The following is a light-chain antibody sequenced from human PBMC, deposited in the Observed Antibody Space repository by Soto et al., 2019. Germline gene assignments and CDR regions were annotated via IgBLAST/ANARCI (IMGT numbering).Light chain of an antibody. CDR3: QQRNSYPIT. J-gene: IGKJ5*01. CDR1: QGISSY. Sequence: IQLTQSPSSLSASVGDSVTLTCRASQGISSYLAWYQQKPGKAPNLLIHTAYTLQSGVTSRFSGSGSGTEFTLTISSLQPEDFATYYCQQRNSYPITVGPVTRLEIK. V-gene: IGKV1-9*01. CDR2: TAY.